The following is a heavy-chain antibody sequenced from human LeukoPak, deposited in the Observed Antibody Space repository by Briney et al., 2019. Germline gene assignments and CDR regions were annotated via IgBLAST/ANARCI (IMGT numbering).Heavy chain of an antibody. J-gene: IGHJ6*02. CDR1: GGTFSSYA. V-gene: IGHV1-69*04. D-gene: IGHD4-11*01. Sequence: GASVKVSYKASGGTFSSYAISWVRQAPGQGLEWMGRIIPILGIANYAQKFQGRVTITADKSTSTAYMELSSLRSEDTAVYYCTRSNYYYYYGMDVWGQGTTVTVSS. CDR2: IIPILGIA. CDR3: TRSNYYYYYGMDV.